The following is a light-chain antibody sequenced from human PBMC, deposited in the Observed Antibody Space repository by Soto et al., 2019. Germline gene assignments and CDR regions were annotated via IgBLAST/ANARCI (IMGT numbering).Light chain of an antibody. CDR1: QSISTY. V-gene: IGKV1-5*03. J-gene: IGKJ1*01. Sequence: DIQMTQSPSSLSASVGYRVTITGRASQSISTYLIWYQQKPGKAPKLLIYKASSLESGVPSRFSGSGSGTEFTLTISSLQPDDFATYYCQHYNSYPWTFGQGTKVDIK. CDR2: KAS. CDR3: QHYNSYPWT.